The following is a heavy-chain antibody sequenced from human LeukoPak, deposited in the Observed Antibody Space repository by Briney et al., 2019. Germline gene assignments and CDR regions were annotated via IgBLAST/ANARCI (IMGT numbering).Heavy chain of an antibody. J-gene: IGHJ1*01. Sequence: SETLSLTCAVYGGSFSGYYWSWIRQPPGKGLEWIGEINHSGSTNYNPSLKSRVTISVDTSKNQFSLKLSPVTAADTAVYYCARGVGRRKEYFQHWGQGALVTVSS. CDR3: ARGVGRRKEYFQH. CDR2: INHSGST. D-gene: IGHD1-26*01. CDR1: GGSFSGYY. V-gene: IGHV4-34*01.